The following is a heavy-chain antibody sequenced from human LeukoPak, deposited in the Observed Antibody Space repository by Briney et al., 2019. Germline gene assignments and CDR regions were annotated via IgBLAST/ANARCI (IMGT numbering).Heavy chain of an antibody. CDR2: IYTSGST. CDR1: GGSISSYY. V-gene: IGHV4-4*07. D-gene: IGHD3-10*01. CDR3: PRVGSGSSLVY. J-gene: IGHJ4*02. Sequence: PSETLSLTCTVSGGSISSYYWSWIRQPAGKGLEWIGRIYTSGSTNYNPSLKSRVTMSVDTSKNQFSLKLRSVTAADTAVNYGPRVGSGSSLVYMGQGTLGTVSS.